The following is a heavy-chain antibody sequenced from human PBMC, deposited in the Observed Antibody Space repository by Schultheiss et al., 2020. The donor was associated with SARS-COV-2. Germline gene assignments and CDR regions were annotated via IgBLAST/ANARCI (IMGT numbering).Heavy chain of an antibody. CDR3: ARGPHSSGWYAYQGDY. J-gene: IGHJ4*02. Sequence: ASVKVSCKASGYTFTSYYMHWVRQAPGQGLEWMGWMNPNSGNTGYAQKFQGRVTMTRNTSISTAYMELSSLRSEDTAVYYCARGPHSSGWYAYQGDYWGQGTLVTVSS. CDR2: MNPNSGNT. D-gene: IGHD6-19*01. CDR1: GYTFTSYY. V-gene: IGHV1-8*02.